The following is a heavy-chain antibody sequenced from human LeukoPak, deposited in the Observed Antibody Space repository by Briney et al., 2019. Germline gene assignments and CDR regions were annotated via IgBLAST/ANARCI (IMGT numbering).Heavy chain of an antibody. CDR1: GFTLRGYG. J-gene: IGHJ5*02. V-gene: IGHV3-9*01. D-gene: IGHD1-1*01. CDR3: AKDPNYNWNDGGGNWFDP. Sequence: GGSLRLSCAASGFTLRGYGMHWVRQAPGKGLEWVSGISWNSGSIGYADSVKGRFTISRDNAKNSLYLQMNSLRAEDTALYYCAKDPNYNWNDGGGNWFDPWGQGTLVTVSS. CDR2: ISWNSGSI.